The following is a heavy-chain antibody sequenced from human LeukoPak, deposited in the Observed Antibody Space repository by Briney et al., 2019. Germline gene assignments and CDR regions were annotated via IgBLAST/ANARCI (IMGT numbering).Heavy chain of an antibody. Sequence: PSETLSLTCTVSDDSITMYYWTWIRQPPGKGLEWIGTFYHGGSTYYNPSLKSRVTISVDTSKNQFSLTLTSVTAADTALYYCARCNSRGYYNPFDYWGQGTLVTVSS. J-gene: IGHJ4*02. CDR3: ARCNSRGYYNPFDY. CDR2: FYHGGST. D-gene: IGHD3-22*01. V-gene: IGHV4-38-2*02. CDR1: DDSITMYY.